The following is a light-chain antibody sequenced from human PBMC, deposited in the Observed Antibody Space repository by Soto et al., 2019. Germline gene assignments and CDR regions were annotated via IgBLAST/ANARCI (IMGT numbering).Light chain of an antibody. Sequence: QSALTQPASVSGSPGQSITISCTGTSSDVGGYNYVSWYQQYPGKAPKLMIYDVSYRPSGVSNRFSGSKSGNTASLTISGLQAEDEADYYCSSYTSSTTLVVFGGGTQLTVL. CDR2: DVS. J-gene: IGLJ2*01. V-gene: IGLV2-14*01. CDR1: SSDVGGYNY. CDR3: SSYTSSTTLVV.